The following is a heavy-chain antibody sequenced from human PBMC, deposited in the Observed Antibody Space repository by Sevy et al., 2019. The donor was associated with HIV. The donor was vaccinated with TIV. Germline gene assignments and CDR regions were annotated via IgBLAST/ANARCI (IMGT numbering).Heavy chain of an antibody. J-gene: IGHJ5*02. CDR1: GFTFSSYS. CDR2: ISSSSSYI. Sequence: GGSLRLSCAASGFTFSSYSMNWVRQAPGKGLEWVSSISSSSSYIYYADSVKGRFTISRDNAKNSLYLQMNSLRAEDTAVYYCARDSLSSSWYGVLDPWAREPWSPSPQ. CDR3: ARDSLSSSWYGVLDP. V-gene: IGHV3-21*01. D-gene: IGHD6-13*01.